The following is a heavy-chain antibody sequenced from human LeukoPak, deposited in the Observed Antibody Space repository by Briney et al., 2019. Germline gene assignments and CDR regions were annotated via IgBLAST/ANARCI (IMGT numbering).Heavy chain of an antibody. D-gene: IGHD2-8*01. Sequence: GESLKISCAASGFTFSDAWMSWVRRAPGKGLEWVGRIKSKTDGGTTDYATPVKGRFTISRDDSKNTLYLQMNSLKTEDTAVYYCTTSLFTNTDTTPGAFDIWGQGTMVTVSS. J-gene: IGHJ3*02. V-gene: IGHV3-15*01. CDR2: IKSKTDGGTT. CDR3: TTSLFTNTDTTPGAFDI. CDR1: GFTFSDAW.